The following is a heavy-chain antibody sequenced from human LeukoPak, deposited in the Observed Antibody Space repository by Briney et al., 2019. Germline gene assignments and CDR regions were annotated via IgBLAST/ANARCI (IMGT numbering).Heavy chain of an antibody. CDR1: GGTFSSYA. Sequence: AVKVTCKASGGTFSSYAISWVRQAPGQGLEWMGGIIPIFGTANYAQKFQGRVTITADESTSTAYMELSSLRSEDTAVYYCARAGGITMVRGVPYYYYYDGMDVWGKGTTVTVSS. J-gene: IGHJ6*04. D-gene: IGHD3-10*01. CDR3: ARAGGITMVRGVPYYYYYDGMDV. CDR2: IIPIFGTA. V-gene: IGHV1-69*13.